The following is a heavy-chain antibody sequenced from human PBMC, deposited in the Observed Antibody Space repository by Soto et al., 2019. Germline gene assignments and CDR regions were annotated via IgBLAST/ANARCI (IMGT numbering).Heavy chain of an antibody. CDR2: IYPGDSDT. CDR1: GYSFTSYW. Sequence: GESLKISCKGSGYSFTSYWIGWVRQMPGKGLEWMGIIYPGDSDTRYSPSVEGQVAISVDKSISTAYLEWFSLKASDTAMYFCARRGCSSTTCQNWFDPWGQGTLVTVSS. J-gene: IGHJ5*02. CDR3: ARRGCSSTTCQNWFDP. D-gene: IGHD2-2*01. V-gene: IGHV5-51*01.